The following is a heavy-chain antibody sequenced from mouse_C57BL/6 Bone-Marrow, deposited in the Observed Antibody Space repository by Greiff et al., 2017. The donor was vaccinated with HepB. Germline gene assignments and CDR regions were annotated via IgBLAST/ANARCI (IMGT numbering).Heavy chain of an antibody. CDR1: GYTFTSYW. Sequence: VQLQQPGAELVKPGASVKLSCKASGYTFTSYWMQWVKQRPGQGLEWIGELDPSASYTNYKQTFKGKATLTVDTSSSTAYMPLSSLTSEDAAVYDRARREYDGSSYGYFDVWGTGTTVTVSS. CDR3: ARREYDGSSYGYFDV. V-gene: IGHV1-50*01. J-gene: IGHJ1*03. CDR2: LDPSASYT. D-gene: IGHD1-1*01.